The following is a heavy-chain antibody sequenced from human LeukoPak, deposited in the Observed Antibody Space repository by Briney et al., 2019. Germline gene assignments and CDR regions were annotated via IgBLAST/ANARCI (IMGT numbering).Heavy chain of an antibody. CDR3: AKVSYYDFWSGLQGPEIDY. J-gene: IGHJ4*02. D-gene: IGHD3-3*01. Sequence: GGSLRLSCAVSGFTFSSYAMTWVRQAPGKGLEWVSAISGSGSTTDYADSVKGRFTISRDNSKNTLYLQMNSLRAEDTAVYYCAKVSYYDFWSGLQGPEIDYWGQGTLVTVSS. CDR1: GFTFSSYA. CDR2: ISGSGSTT. V-gene: IGHV3-23*01.